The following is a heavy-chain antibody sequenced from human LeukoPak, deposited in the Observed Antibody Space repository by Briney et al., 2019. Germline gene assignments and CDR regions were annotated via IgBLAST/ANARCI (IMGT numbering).Heavy chain of an antibody. D-gene: IGHD3-3*01. V-gene: IGHV3-23*01. CDR3: AKDRSAWPTNFDS. CDR1: GSTFSTYA. J-gene: IGHJ4*02. Sequence: PGGSLRLSCAASGSTFSTYAVNWVRQAPGKGLEWVSAISSSGGTTYYADSVKGRFSISRDNSKNTLYLRMNSLRAEDTAIYYCAKDRSAWPTNFDSWGQGTLVTVSA. CDR2: ISSSGGTT.